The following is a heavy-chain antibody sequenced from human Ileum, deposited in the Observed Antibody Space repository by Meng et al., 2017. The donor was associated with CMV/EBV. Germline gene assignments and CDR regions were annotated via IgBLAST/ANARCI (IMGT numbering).Heavy chain of an antibody. Sequence: GESLKISCVGSELTFSDYYLYWIRQAPGKGLEWVSYISASGNTMNYADSVKGRFTISRDNAKKSLYLQMNSLRVEDTAIYYCATSSSAPGNDWGQGTLVTVSS. CDR1: ELTFSDYY. CDR2: ISASGNTM. J-gene: IGHJ4*02. D-gene: IGHD1-26*01. V-gene: IGHV3-11*01. CDR3: ATSSSAPGND.